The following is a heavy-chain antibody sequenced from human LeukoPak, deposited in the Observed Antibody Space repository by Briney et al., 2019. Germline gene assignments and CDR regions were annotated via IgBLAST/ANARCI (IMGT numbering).Heavy chain of an antibody. V-gene: IGHV4-39*01. D-gene: IGHD3-10*01. J-gene: IGHJ4*02. CDR1: GGSISRSSYY. CDR3: ARHRRMVRDPLDY. Sequence: PSETLSLTCTVSGGSISRSSYYWGWIRQPPGKGLEWIGSIYYSGSTYYNPSLKSRVPISVDTSKNQFSLRLSSVTAADTAVYDCARHRRMVRDPLDYWGQGTLVTVSS. CDR2: IYYSGST.